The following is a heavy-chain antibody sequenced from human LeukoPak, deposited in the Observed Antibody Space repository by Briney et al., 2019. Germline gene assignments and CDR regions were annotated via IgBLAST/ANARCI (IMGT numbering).Heavy chain of an antibody. V-gene: IGHV4-4*07. CDR1: GGSISSYY. D-gene: IGHD2-2*02. J-gene: IGHJ6*03. Sequence: SETLSLTCTVSGGSISSYYWSWIRQPAGKGLEWIRRIYTSRSTNYNPSLKSRVTMSVDTSKNQFSLKLSSVTAADTAVYYCARVKGYCSSTSCYSYYYYMDVWGKGTTVTVSS. CDR2: IYTSRST. CDR3: ARVKGYCSSTSCYSYYYYMDV.